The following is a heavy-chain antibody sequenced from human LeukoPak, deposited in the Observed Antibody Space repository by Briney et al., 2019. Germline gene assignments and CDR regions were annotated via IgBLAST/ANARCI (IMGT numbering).Heavy chain of an antibody. CDR1: GFTFSSYA. D-gene: IGHD6-19*01. Sequence: PGGSLRLSCAASGFTFSSYAMSWVRQTPGKGLEWVSGISGSGVSTYYADSVKGRFTISRDNPKNTLYLQMSSLRAEDTAIYYCAKIPVSYSSGWSTFDYWGQGTLVTVSS. CDR3: AKIPVSYSSGWSTFDY. J-gene: IGHJ4*02. CDR2: ISGSGVST. V-gene: IGHV3-23*01.